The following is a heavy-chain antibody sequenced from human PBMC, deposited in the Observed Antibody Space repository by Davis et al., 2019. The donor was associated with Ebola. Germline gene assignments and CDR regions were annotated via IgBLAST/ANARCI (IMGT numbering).Heavy chain of an antibody. CDR3: ARVGGLVRSGVY. V-gene: IGHV3-21*01. J-gene: IGHJ4*02. Sequence: PGGSLRLSCAASGFTFSSYSMNWVRQAPGKGLEWVSSISSSSSYIYYADSVKGRFTISRDNAKNSLYLQMNSLRAEDTAVYYCARVGGLVRSGVYWGQGTLVTVSS. CDR1: GFTFSSYS. D-gene: IGHD6-19*01. CDR2: ISSSSSYI.